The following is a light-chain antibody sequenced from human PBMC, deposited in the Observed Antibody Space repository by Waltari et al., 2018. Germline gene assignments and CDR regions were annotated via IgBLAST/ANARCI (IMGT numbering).Light chain of an antibody. J-gene: IGKJ3*01. CDR1: QGIRND. V-gene: IGKV1-6*01. Sequence: AIQMTQSPSSLSASVGDRVTITCRASQGIRNDVNWFQQKPGKAPKLLIYAASSLQSGVPSRFSGSGSGTDFTLTISSLQPEDFATYYCLQHYNYPFTFGHGTKVDVK. CDR2: AAS. CDR3: LQHYNYPFT.